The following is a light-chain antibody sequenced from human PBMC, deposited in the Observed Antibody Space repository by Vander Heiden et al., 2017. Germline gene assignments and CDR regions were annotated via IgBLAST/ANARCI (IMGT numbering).Light chain of an antibody. CDR2: ASS. V-gene: IGKV3-15*01. CDR1: QTITNN. CDR3: QQYQDWPPYT. J-gene: IGKJ2*01. Sequence: EIVMTQSQATLSVSPGERATLSCRASQTITNNNLAWYQQKPGQAPRLLIYASSTRATGIPARFSGSGSGTEFTLTISLLQSDDFAVYYCQQYQDWPPYTFGQGTKL.